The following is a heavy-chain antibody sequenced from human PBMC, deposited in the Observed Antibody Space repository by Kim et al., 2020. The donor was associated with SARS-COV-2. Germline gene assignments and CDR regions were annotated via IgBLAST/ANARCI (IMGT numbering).Heavy chain of an antibody. CDR3: AKEDGVASYDY. J-gene: IGHJ4*01. CDR1: GFTFSSYA. CDR2: ISCSGVST. Sequence: GGSLRLSCAASGFTFSSYAMSWVRQAPGKGLEWVSAISCSGVSTYYADSVKGRFTISRDNSKNTLYLQMNRMRAEDTAVYYCAKEDGVASYDYWGQGTLVTVSS. D-gene: IGHD2-15*01. V-gene: IGHV3-23*01.